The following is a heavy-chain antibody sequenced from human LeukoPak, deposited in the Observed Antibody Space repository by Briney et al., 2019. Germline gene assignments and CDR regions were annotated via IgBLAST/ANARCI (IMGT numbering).Heavy chain of an antibody. V-gene: IGHV1-69*05. CDR3: ARTNDYGDYALLF. CDR1: GYTFTGYY. D-gene: IGHD4-17*01. J-gene: IGHJ4*02. CDR2: INPIFGTA. Sequence: SVKVSCKASGYTFTGYYMHWVRQAPGQGLEWMGRINPIFGTANYAQKFQGRVTITTDESTSTAYMELSSLRSEDTAVYYCARTNDYGDYALLFWGQGTLVTVSS.